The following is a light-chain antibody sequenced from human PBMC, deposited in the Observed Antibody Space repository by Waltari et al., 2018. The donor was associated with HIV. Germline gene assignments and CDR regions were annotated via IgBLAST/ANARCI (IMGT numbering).Light chain of an antibody. V-gene: IGLV3-10*01. CDR3: YSTDTTGYERV. Sequence: YELRQPPSVSVSPGQTATITCSGDTLPKRNAYWSQQKSGQAPLLVIYDDNKRPSGIPDRFSGSTSGTMATLTVSRAQVEDEGDYYCYSTDTTGYERVFGGGTKLTVL. CDR2: DDN. CDR1: TLPKRN. J-gene: IGLJ3*02.